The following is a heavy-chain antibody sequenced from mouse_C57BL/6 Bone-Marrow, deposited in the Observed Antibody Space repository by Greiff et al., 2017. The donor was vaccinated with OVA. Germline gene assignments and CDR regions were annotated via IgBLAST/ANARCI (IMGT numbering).Heavy chain of an antibody. D-gene: IGHD1-1*01. CDR3: ARCFITTVVDYWYFDV. CDR1: GYAFTNYL. V-gene: IGHV1-54*01. Sequence: QVHVKQSGAELVRPGTSVKVSCKASGYAFTNYLIEWVKQRPGQGLEWIGVINPGSGGTNYNEKFKGKATLTADKSSSTAYMQLSSLTSEDSAVYFCARCFITTVVDYWYFDVWGTGTTVTVSS. J-gene: IGHJ1*03. CDR2: INPGSGGT.